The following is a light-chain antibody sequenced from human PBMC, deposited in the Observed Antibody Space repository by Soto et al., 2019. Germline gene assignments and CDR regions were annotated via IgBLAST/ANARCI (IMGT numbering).Light chain of an antibody. CDR1: QSLVHSDGNTY. Sequence: EIVMTQSPLSSPVTLGQPASISCRSSQSLVHSDGNTYLSGLQHRPGQPPSVLIYKISKGFSGVPDSISGSGAGTDFTLKISRVEAEDVGVYYCMQTTEFPRTFGQGPKVEI. CDR2: KIS. V-gene: IGKV2-24*01. CDR3: MQTTEFPRT. J-gene: IGKJ1*01.